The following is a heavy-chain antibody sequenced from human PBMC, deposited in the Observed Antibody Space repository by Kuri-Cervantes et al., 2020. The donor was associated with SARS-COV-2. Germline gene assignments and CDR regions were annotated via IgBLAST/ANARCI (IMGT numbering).Heavy chain of an antibody. CDR2: INPSGGST. CDR1: GYTFTSCY. J-gene: IGHJ3*02. Sequence: ASVKVSCKASGYTFTSCYMHWVRQAPGQGLEWMGIINPSGGSTSYAQKFQGRVTMTRDTSTSTVYMELSSLRSEDTAVYYCAREDIVVVPAYYDDAFDIWGQGTMVTVSS. V-gene: IGHV1-46*01. CDR3: AREDIVVVPAYYDDAFDI. D-gene: IGHD2-2*01.